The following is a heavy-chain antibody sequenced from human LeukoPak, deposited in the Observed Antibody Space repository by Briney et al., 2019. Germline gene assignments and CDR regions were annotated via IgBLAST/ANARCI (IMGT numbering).Heavy chain of an antibody. D-gene: IGHD3-10*01. CDR1: GFTFTIHA. J-gene: IGHJ4*02. V-gene: IGHV3-30*04. Sequence: GGSLRLPCAASGFTFTIHAMNWVRQAPGKGLEWVAVISYDGSNKYYADSVKGRFTISRDNSKNTLYLQMNSLRAEDTAVYYCARGAYYGSGSYPKGYFDYWGQGTLVTVSS. CDR2: ISYDGSNK. CDR3: ARGAYYGSGSYPKGYFDY.